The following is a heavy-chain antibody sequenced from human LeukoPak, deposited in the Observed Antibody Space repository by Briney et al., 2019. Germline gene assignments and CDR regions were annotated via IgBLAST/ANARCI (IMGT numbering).Heavy chain of an antibody. Sequence: ASVKVSCKASGGTFSSYSIIWVRQAPGQGLEWMGRIIPILDIPNYAEKFQGRVTITADKSTSTGYMELSSLRSEDTAVFYCARSNMRPNNWFDPWGQGTLVTVSS. CDR2: IIPILDIP. CDR3: ARSNMRPNNWFDP. J-gene: IGHJ5*02. D-gene: IGHD2-2*01. V-gene: IGHV1-69*02. CDR1: GGTFSSYS.